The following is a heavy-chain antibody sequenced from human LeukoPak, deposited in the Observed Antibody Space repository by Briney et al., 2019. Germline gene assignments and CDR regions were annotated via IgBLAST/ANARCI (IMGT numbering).Heavy chain of an antibody. CDR3: ARDYGGSSGWFDP. V-gene: IGHV1-8*01. D-gene: IGHD4-23*01. J-gene: IGHJ5*02. Sequence: GASVKVSCKASGYTFTTFDINWVRQASGQGLEWGGWMSPYSGNTGYAQKFQGRVIMTRNTSISTAYMELSSLISDDTAVYYCARDYGGSSGWFDPWGQGTQVTASS. CDR1: GYTFTTFD. CDR2: MSPYSGNT.